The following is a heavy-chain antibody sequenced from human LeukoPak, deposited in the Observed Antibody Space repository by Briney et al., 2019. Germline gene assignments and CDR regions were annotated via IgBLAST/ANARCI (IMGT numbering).Heavy chain of an antibody. CDR3: TRGSRYCSSGSCYGWFDP. Sequence: SETLSLTCTVSGGSINNYYWSWIRQPPGKGLEWIGYIYYSGSTNYNPSLKSRVTISVDTSKNQFSLKLNSVTAADTAIYYCTRGSRYCSSGSCYGWFDPWGQGTLVTVSS. CDR2: IYYSGST. D-gene: IGHD2-15*01. CDR1: GGSINNYY. V-gene: IGHV4-59*01. J-gene: IGHJ5*02.